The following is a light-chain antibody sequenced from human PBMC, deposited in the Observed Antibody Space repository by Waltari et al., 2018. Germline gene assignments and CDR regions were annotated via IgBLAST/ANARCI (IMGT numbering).Light chain of an antibody. J-gene: IGKJ5*01. Sequence: EIVLTQSPGTLSLSPGERATLSCRASQSISRNYLAWYQQKPGQGPRLLIYGASSRATGIPDRFSGSGSGTDFTRTISRLEPEDFAVYYCQQYGSSRITFGQGTRLEIK. V-gene: IGKV3-20*01. CDR2: GAS. CDR3: QQYGSSRIT. CDR1: QSISRNY.